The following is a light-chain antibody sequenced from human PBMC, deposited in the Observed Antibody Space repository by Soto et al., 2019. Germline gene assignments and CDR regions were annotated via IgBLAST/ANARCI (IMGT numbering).Light chain of an antibody. J-gene: IGLJ1*01. CDR2: DVN. CDR3: SSYTSSTTPYV. Sequence: QSVLTQPGSVSGSPGQSITISCTGTSSDIGGYNYVSWYQQYPGKAPKLMIYDVNNRPSGVSNRFSASKSGNTASLTISGLQAEDEADYYCSSYTSSTTPYVFGSGTKVTV. CDR1: SSDIGGYNY. V-gene: IGLV2-14*01.